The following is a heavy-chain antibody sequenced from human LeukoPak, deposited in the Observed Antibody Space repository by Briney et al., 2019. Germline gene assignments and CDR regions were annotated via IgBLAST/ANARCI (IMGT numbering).Heavy chain of an antibody. J-gene: IGHJ4*02. CDR1: GGTFSSYA. D-gene: IGHD6-13*01. CDR3: ARGEPRIAAAGTFVDY. CDR2: IIPILGIA. V-gene: IGHV1-69*04. Sequence: SVKVSCKASGGTFSSYAISWVRQAPGQGLEWMGRIIPILGIANSAQKFQGRVTITADKSTSTAYMELSSLRSEDTAVYYCARGEPRIAAAGTFVDYWGQGTLVTVSS.